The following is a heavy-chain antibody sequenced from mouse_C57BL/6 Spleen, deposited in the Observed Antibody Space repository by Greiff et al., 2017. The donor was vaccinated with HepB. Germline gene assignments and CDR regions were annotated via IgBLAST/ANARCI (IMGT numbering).Heavy chain of an antibody. D-gene: IGHD1-1*01. CDR2: IYPGSGNT. CDR1: GYTFTDYY. J-gene: IGHJ1*03. Sequence: VQLQQSGAELVRPGASVKLSCKASGYTFTDYYINWVKQRPGQGLEWIARIYPGSGNTYYNEKFKGKATLTAEKSSGTAYMQLSSLTSEDSAVYFCARGYYYGSSAWYFDVWGTGTTVTVSS. V-gene: IGHV1-76*01. CDR3: ARGYYYGSSAWYFDV.